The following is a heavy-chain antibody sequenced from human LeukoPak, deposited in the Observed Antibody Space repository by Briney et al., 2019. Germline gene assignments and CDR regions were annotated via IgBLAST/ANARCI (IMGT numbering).Heavy chain of an antibody. J-gene: IGHJ4*02. CDR3: ARRSYYFDY. CDR2: IYYTGST. Sequence: SETLSLTCTVSGGSISSSTCYWAWIRQPPGKGLEWIASIYYTGSTYYNPSLKSRITIPVDTSKNQFSLKLSSVTAADTAVYYCARRSYYFDYWGQGALVTVSS. D-gene: IGHD3-16*02. V-gene: IGHV4-39*01. CDR1: GGSISSSTCY.